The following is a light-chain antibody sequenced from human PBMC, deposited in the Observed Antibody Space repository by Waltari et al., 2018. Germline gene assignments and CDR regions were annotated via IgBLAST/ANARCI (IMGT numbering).Light chain of an antibody. CDR1: QRVSSY. CDR2: DAS. J-gene: IGKJ4*01. CDR3: QQRSNWPPT. Sequence: EIVLTQSPATLSLSPGERATLSCRASQRVSSYLAWYQQKPGQAPRPLIYDASNRATGIPARCSGSGSGTDFTLTISSLEPEDFAVYYCQQRSNWPPTFGGGTKVEIK. V-gene: IGKV3-11*01.